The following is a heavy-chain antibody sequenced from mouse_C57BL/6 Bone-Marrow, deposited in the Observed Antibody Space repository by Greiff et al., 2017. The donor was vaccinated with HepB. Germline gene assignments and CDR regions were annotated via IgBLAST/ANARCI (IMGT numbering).Heavy chain of an antibody. CDR1: GFTFSSYG. Sequence: EVQGVESGGDLVKPGGSLKLSCAASGFTFSSYGMSWVRQTPDKRLEWVATISSGGSYTYYPDSVKGRFTISRDNAKNTLYLQMSSLKSEDTAMYYCARPSYYYGSSPWFAYWGQGTLVTVSA. D-gene: IGHD1-1*01. J-gene: IGHJ3*01. CDR3: ARPSYYYGSSPWFAY. CDR2: ISSGGSYT. V-gene: IGHV5-6*01.